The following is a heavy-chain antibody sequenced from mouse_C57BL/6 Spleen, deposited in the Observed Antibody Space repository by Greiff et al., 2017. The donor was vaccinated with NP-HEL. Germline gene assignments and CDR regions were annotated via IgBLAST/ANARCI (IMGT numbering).Heavy chain of an antibody. J-gene: IGHJ3*01. CDR3: ARTPYYGISAWFAY. CDR1: GYTFTSYW. Sequence: QVQLQQPGAELVRPGTSVKLSCKASGYTFTSYWMHWVKQRPGQGLEWIGVIDPSDSYTNYNQKFKGKATLTVDTSSSTAYMQLSSLTSEDSAVYYCARTPYYGISAWFAYWGQGTLVTVSA. CDR2: IDPSDSYT. V-gene: IGHV1-59*01. D-gene: IGHD1-1*01.